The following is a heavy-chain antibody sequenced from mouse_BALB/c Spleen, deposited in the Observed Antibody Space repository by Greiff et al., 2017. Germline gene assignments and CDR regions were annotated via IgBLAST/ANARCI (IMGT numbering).Heavy chain of an antibody. V-gene: IGHV1-18*01. Sequence: EVQLQQSGPELVKPGASVKIPCKASGYTFTDYNMDWVKQSHGKSLEWIGDINPNNGGTIYNQKFKGKATLTVDKSSSTAYMELRSLTSEDTAVYYCARFPMITTGYAMDYWGQGTSVTVSS. J-gene: IGHJ4*01. D-gene: IGHD2-4*01. CDR2: INPNNGGT. CDR3: ARFPMITTGYAMDY. CDR1: GYTFTDYN.